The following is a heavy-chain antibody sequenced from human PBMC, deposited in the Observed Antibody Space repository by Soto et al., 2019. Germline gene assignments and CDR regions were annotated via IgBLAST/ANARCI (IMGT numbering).Heavy chain of an antibody. CDR3: ARGSGNRGSARYYGVDV. CDR2: IWYDGSDK. J-gene: IGHJ6*02. CDR1: GFTFSSYG. Sequence: GGSLRLSCAASGFTFSSYGMHWVRQAPGKGLEWVAVIWYDGSDKYYADSVQGQFTISRDNSKSTLYLQMNSLRLEDTAMYYCARGSGNRGSARYYGVDVWGQGTTVTVSS. D-gene: IGHD3-10*01. V-gene: IGHV3-33*01.